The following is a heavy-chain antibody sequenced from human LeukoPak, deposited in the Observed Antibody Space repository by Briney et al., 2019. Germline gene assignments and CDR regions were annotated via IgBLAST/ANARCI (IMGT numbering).Heavy chain of an antibody. CDR3: AASVYSGREFDY. J-gene: IGHJ4*02. CDR2: ISWNSGSI. D-gene: IGHD1-26*01. V-gene: IGHV3-9*01. Sequence: PGGSLRLSCAASGFTFDDYAMHWVRQAPGKGLEWVSGISWNSGSIGYADSVKGRFTISRDNAKNSLYLQMNSLRAEDTALYYCAASVYSGREFDYWGQGTLATVSS. CDR1: GFTFDDYA.